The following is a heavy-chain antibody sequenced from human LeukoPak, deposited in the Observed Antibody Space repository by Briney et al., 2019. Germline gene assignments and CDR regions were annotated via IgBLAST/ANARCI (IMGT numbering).Heavy chain of an antibody. J-gene: IGHJ4*02. Sequence: ESSVKVSCKASGGTFSSYAISWVRQAPGQGLEWVGRIIPIFGIANYAQKFQGRVTITADKSTSTAYMELSSLRSEDTAVYYCARDSGSYSTYYFDYWGQGTLVTVSS. CDR3: ARDSGSYSTYYFDY. D-gene: IGHD1-26*01. V-gene: IGHV1-69*04. CDR1: GGTFSSYA. CDR2: IIPIFGIA.